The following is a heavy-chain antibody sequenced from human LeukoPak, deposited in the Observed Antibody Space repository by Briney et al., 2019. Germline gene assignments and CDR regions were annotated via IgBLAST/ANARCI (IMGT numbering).Heavy chain of an antibody. Sequence: GESLKISCKGSGYSFTSYWIGWVRQMPGKGLEWMGIIYPGDSDTRYSPSFQGQVAISADKSISTAYLQWSSLKASDTAMYYCARRAQDPYYYYYYMDVWGKGTTVNVSS. CDR3: ARRAQDPYYYYYYMDV. J-gene: IGHJ6*03. CDR1: GYSFTSYW. V-gene: IGHV5-51*01. CDR2: IYPGDSDT.